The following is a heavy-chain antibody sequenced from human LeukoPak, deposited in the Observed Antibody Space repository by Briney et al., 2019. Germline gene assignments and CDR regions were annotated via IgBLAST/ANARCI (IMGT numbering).Heavy chain of an antibody. CDR1: GFTFSNAW. D-gene: IGHD1-1*01. Sequence: GGSLRLSCAASGFTFSNAWMSWVRQAPGKGLEWVGRIKSKTDGGTTDYAAHVKGRFTISRDDSKNTLYLQMNSLKTEDTAVYYCTTDPAEEGLENDYWGQGTLVTVSS. V-gene: IGHV3-15*01. J-gene: IGHJ4*02. CDR3: TTDPAEEGLENDY. CDR2: IKSKTDGGTT.